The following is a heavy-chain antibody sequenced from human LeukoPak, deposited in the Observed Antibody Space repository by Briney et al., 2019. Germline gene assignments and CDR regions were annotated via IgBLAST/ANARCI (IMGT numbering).Heavy chain of an antibody. CDR2: INPNSGGT. CDR3: ARQTEMTTTHY. Sequence: ASVKVSCKASGYTFFGYHIHWVRQAPGQGLEWMGWINPNSGGTNYAQKFQGRVTMTRDTSISTAYMELSSLRSDDTAVYYCARQTEMTTTHYWGQGTLVTVSS. D-gene: IGHD5-24*01. J-gene: IGHJ4*01. V-gene: IGHV1-2*02. CDR1: GYTFFGYH.